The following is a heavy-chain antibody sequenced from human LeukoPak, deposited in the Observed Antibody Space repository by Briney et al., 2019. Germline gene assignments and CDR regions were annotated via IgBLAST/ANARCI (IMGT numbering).Heavy chain of an antibody. CDR2: INHSGST. V-gene: IGHV4-34*09. CDR1: GGSFSGYY. J-gene: IGHJ4*02. CDR3: TRDGPRSSGYPDN. Sequence: SETLSLTCAVYGGSFSGYYWSWIRQPPGKGLEWIGEINHSGSTNYNPSLKSRVTISVDTSKNQFSLKLSSVTAADTAVYYCTRDGPRSSGYPDNWGQGTLVTVSS. D-gene: IGHD3-22*01.